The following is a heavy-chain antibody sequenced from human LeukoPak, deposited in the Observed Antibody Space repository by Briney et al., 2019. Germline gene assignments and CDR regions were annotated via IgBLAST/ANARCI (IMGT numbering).Heavy chain of an antibody. Sequence: SVKVSCKASGGTFSSYAISWVRQAPGQGLEWMGGIIPVFGTSNYAQKFQGRVTITADESTRTAYMELSSPSSEDTAAHYCARVTGGRYCSTTSCYMRGWFDPWGQGTLVTVSS. CDR1: GGTFSSYA. CDR2: IIPVFGTS. V-gene: IGHV1-69*13. J-gene: IGHJ5*02. D-gene: IGHD2-2*02. CDR3: ARVTGGRYCSTTSCYMRGWFDP.